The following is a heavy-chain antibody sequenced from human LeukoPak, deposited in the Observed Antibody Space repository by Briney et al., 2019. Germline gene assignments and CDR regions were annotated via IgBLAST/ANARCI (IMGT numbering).Heavy chain of an antibody. J-gene: IGHJ4*02. CDR2: IYSGGST. Sequence: GASLIHPHQARGLRVGSKYISWVRPAPEKKLEWVSVIYSGGSTYYADSVKGRFTISRHNSKNTLYLQMNSLRAEDTAVYYCARSSSSGWYDYWGQGTLVTVSS. V-gene: IGHV3-53*04. CDR1: GLRVGSKY. CDR3: ARSSSSGWYDY. D-gene: IGHD6-19*01.